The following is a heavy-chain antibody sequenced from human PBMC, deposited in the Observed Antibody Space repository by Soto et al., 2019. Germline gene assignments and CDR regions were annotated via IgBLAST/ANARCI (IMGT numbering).Heavy chain of an antibody. V-gene: IGHV3-30*18. Sequence: GGSLRLSCAASGFTFSSYAMHWVRQAPGKGLEWVAVISGDGRDKYHADSVKGRFTISRDNSKNTLYLQMSSLRAEDTAVYYCAKDRTPVADYYFDYWGQGTLVTVSS. CDR3: AKDRTPVADYYFDY. D-gene: IGHD6-19*01. CDR2: ISGDGRDK. CDR1: GFTFSSYA. J-gene: IGHJ4*02.